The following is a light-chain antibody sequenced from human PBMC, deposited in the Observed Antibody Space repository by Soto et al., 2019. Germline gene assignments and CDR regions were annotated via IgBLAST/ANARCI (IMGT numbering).Light chain of an antibody. Sequence: QSVLTQPPSASGTPGQRVTISCSGSNSNIGSNTVNWYQQLPGTAPKLLIYYDNLRPSGVPDRISGSKSGTSASLAISGLQADDEADYYCQSFDKYLSAVVFGGGTKLTVL. CDR3: QSFDKYLSAVV. J-gene: IGLJ2*01. CDR2: YDN. V-gene: IGLV1-44*01. CDR1: NSNIGSNT.